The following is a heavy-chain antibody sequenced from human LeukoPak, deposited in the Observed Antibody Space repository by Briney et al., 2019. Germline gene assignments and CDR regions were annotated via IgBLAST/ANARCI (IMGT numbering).Heavy chain of an antibody. V-gene: IGHV3-33*01. CDR3: ARGVGATPYGLDY. CDR2: IWYDGSNK. CDR1: GFTFSSYG. D-gene: IGHD1-26*01. J-gene: IGHJ4*02. Sequence: GRSLRLSCAASGFTFSSYGMHWVRQAPGKGLEWVAVIWYDGSNKYYADSVKGRFTISRDNSKNTRYLQMNSLRAEDTAVYYCARGVGATPYGLDYWGQGTLVTVSS.